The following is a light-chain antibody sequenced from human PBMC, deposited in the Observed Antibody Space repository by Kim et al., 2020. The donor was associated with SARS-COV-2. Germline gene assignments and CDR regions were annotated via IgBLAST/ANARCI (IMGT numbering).Light chain of an antibody. J-gene: IGKJ4*01. Sequence: SPGERATLSCRASQSVDNYLAWYQQKPGQAPRLLIYDASNRVTGIPPRFSGSGSGTDFTLTISSLEPEDFAIYYCQQRKAWPPLTFGGGTKVDI. CDR3: QQRKAWPPLT. CDR1: QSVDNY. V-gene: IGKV3-11*01. CDR2: DAS.